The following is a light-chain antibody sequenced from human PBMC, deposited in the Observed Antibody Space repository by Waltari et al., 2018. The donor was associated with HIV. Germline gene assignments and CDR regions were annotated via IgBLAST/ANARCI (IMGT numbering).Light chain of an antibody. Sequence: QSALTQPRSVSGSPGQSVTISCTGPSSDVGGYNYVSWYQQNPGKAPKFIIYDVTKRPSGVPDRFSGSKSGNTASLTISGLQAEDEADYYCCSYAGNYPVLFGGGTKLTVL. V-gene: IGLV2-11*02. CDR2: DVT. CDR1: SSDVGGYNY. CDR3: CSYAGNYPVL. J-gene: IGLJ3*02.